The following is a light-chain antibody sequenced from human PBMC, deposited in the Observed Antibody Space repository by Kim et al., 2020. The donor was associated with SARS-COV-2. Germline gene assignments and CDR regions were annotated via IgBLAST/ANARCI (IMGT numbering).Light chain of an antibody. Sequence: SITISCTGTTSDVGGDDYVSWYQQHPGKAPNLMIFDVSNRPSGVSDRFSGSKSGNTASLTISGLQADDEADYYCCSYTTISTLGWVFGGGTQLTVL. CDR1: TSDVGGDDY. V-gene: IGLV2-14*03. CDR2: DVS. J-gene: IGLJ3*02. CDR3: CSYTTISTLGWV.